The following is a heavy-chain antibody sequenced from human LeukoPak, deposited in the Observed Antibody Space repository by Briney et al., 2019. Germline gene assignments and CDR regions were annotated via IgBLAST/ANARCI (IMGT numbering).Heavy chain of an antibody. CDR2: ISTYNGNT. Sequence: ASVKVSCKASGYXFTNYGMTWVRQAPGQGLERMGWISTYNGNTNYAQRLQGRVTMTTETSTSTAYMELRNLRSDDTAVYYCARTCPGSSCYVIYWGQGTLVTVSS. CDR3: ARTCPGSSCYVIY. J-gene: IGHJ4*02. CDR1: GYXFTNYG. D-gene: IGHD2-2*01. V-gene: IGHV1-18*01.